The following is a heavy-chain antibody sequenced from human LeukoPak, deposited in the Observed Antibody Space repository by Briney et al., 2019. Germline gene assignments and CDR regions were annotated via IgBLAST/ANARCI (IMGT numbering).Heavy chain of an antibody. CDR1: GFTVSSNY. D-gene: IGHD3-10*01. J-gene: IGHJ5*02. Sequence: PGGSLRLSCAASGFTVSSNYMSWVRQAPGKGLEWVSVIYSGGSTYYADSVKGRFTISRDNARRSLYLQMNSLRPEDTAFYYCSSTFGSGSYLHSWGQGTLVTVSS. V-gene: IGHV3-53*05. CDR2: IYSGGST. CDR3: SSTFGSGSYLHS.